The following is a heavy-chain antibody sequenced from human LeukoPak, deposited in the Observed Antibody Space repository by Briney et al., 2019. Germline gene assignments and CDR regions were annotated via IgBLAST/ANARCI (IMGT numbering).Heavy chain of an antibody. V-gene: IGHV3-23*01. D-gene: IGHD1-26*01. Sequence: GSLRLSCAASGFTFTNFAMSWVRQAPGKGLEWVSASSHSGSHTYYADSVEGRFTISRDNSKNRLYLQINSLRAEDTAVYYCAKSHSGTIDFDYWGQGALVT. J-gene: IGHJ4*02. CDR1: GFTFTNFA. CDR2: SSHSGSHT. CDR3: AKSHSGTIDFDY.